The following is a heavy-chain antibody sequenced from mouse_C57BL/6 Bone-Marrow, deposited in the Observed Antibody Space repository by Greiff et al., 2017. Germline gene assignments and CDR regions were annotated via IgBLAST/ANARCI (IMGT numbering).Heavy chain of an antibody. Sequence: EVMLVESGGDLVKPGGSLKLSCAASGFTFSSYGMSWVRQTPDQGLEWVATISSGCSYTYYPHSVKGRFTISRDNATNTLYLQMRSLKSEDTAMYYCARGGGYWFAYWGQGTMVTVSA. CDR3: ARGGGYWFAY. CDR1: GFTFSSYG. CDR2: ISSGCSYT. J-gene: IGHJ3*01. D-gene: IGHD1-1*02. V-gene: IGHV5-6*02.